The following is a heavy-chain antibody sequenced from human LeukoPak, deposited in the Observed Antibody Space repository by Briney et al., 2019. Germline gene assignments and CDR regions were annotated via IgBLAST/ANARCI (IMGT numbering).Heavy chain of an antibody. J-gene: IGHJ4*02. CDR1: GYTFTSYY. CDR2: INPSGGST. D-gene: IGHD4-17*01. CDR3: ARDRTVTTALYYFDY. Sequence: ASVKVSCKASGYTFTSYYMHWVRQAPGQGLEWMGIINPSGGSTSYAQKFQGRVTMTRDTSTSTVYMEPSSLRSEDTAVYYCARDRTVTTALYYFDYWGQGTLVTVSS. V-gene: IGHV1-46*01.